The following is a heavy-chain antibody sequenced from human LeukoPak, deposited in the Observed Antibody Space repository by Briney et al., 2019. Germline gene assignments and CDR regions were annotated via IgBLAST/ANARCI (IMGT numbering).Heavy chain of an antibody. Sequence: GRSLRPSCAASGFTFSSYGMHWVRQAPGKGLEWVAVIWYDGSNKYYADSVKGRFTISRDNSKNTLYLQMNSLRADDTAVYYCARDRIAARPAGTPLVPWGQGTLVTVSS. V-gene: IGHV3-33*01. CDR3: ARDRIAARPAGTPLVP. CDR1: GFTFSSYG. J-gene: IGHJ5*02. D-gene: IGHD6-6*01. CDR2: IWYDGSNK.